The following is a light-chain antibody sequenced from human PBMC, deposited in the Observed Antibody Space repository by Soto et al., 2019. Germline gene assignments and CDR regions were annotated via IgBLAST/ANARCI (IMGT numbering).Light chain of an antibody. Sequence: QSALTQPASVSGSPGQSIAISCTGTSSDVGAYNIVCWFQQHPGEAPKLMIYDVATRPSGISDRFSGSKSGNTASLTISGLQAEDEAHYYCSSYTTSGTLVFGGGTKVTVL. CDR1: SSDVGAYNI. V-gene: IGLV2-14*03. CDR2: DVA. J-gene: IGLJ2*01. CDR3: SSYTTSGTLV.